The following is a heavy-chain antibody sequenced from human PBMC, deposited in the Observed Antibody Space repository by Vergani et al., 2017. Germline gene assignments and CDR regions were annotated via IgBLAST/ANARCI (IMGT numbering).Heavy chain of an antibody. V-gene: IGHV3-30-3*01. Sequence: QVQLVESGGGVVQPGRSLRLSCAASGFTFSSYAMHWVRQAPGKGLEWVAVISYDGSNKYYADSVKGRFTISRDNSKTTLYLQMNSLRAEDTAVYYCARDKGGYGDYLFDYWGQGTLVTVSS. CDR3: ARDKGGYGDYLFDY. CDR2: ISYDGSNK. D-gene: IGHD4-17*01. CDR1: GFTFSSYA. J-gene: IGHJ4*02.